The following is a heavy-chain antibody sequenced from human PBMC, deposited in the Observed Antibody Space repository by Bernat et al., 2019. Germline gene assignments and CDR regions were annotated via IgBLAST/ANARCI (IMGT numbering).Heavy chain of an antibody. CDR1: GFSISSSGVG. J-gene: IGHJ3*01. V-gene: IGHV2-5*02. D-gene: IGHD1-26*01. CDR2: IYWDDDK. Sequence: QITLKESGPTLVKATQTLTLTSTFSGFSISSSGVGVGWVRLPPGKALEWLAIIYWDDDKGYSPSLESRLTITKDTSKNQVVVTMTNMDPVDTATYYCATYTGSRGAFDVWGQGTMVTVSS. CDR3: ATYTGSRGAFDV.